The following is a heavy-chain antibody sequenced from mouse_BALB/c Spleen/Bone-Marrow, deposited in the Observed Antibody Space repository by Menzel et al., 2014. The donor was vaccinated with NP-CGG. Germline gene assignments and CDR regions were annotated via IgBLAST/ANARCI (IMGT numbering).Heavy chain of an antibody. Sequence: QVQLQQSGAELVRPGTSVKVSCKASGYAFTNYLIEWVKKRPGQGLEGIGGIDPRSGCTDYNEKFKGKAPLTADKSSSTAYMPLNCLTSGDSSVYFCARGVITTVVPYSMDYLCQRTSVPVSS. J-gene: IGHJ4*01. CDR2: IDPRSGCT. CDR1: GYAFTNYL. V-gene: IGHV1-54*03. CDR3: ARGVITTVVPYSMDY. D-gene: IGHD1-1*01.